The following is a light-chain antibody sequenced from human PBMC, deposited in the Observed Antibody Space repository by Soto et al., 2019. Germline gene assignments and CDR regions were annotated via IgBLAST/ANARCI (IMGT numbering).Light chain of an antibody. J-gene: IGLJ2*01. CDR1: SGHSSYA. V-gene: IGLV4-69*01. CDR2: LKSDGSH. CDR3: QTWDTGVI. Sequence: QSVLTQSPSASASLGASVKLTCTLSSGHSSYAIAWHQQQPEKGPRYLMKLKSDGSHKKGDGIPDRFSGSSSGAERYLTISSLQSEDEADYYCQTWDTGVIFGGGTKLTVL.